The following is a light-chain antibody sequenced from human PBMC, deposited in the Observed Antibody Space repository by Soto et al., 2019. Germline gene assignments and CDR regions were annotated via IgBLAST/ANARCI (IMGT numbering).Light chain of an antibody. CDR1: QSLVHTDGNTY. Sequence: DILLTQTPLSSPVTLVQPVSIYCRSSQSLVHTDGNTYLSWFQQRPGQPPRLLIYKISNRFSGVPDRFSGSGAATDFTLKISRVEAEDVGIYYCMQTAEFSRTFGQGTKVDIK. CDR2: KIS. J-gene: IGKJ1*01. V-gene: IGKV2-24*01. CDR3: MQTAEFSRT.